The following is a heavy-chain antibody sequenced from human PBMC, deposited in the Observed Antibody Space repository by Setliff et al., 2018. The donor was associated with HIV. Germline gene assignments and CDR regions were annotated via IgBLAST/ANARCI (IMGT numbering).Heavy chain of an antibody. CDR2: IYYSGSA. V-gene: IGHV4-31*03. CDR1: GGSISSGGYY. J-gene: IGHJ4*02. D-gene: IGHD3-22*01. Sequence: PSETLSLTCTVSGGSISSGGYYWSWIRQHPEKGLEWIGYIYYSGSAYYNPSLKSRVTIALDMSKNQFTLKLNSVSAADTAVYYCARDPHYYDSSGHYSYFYFDFWGLGMRVTVSS. CDR3: ARDPHYYDSSGHYSYFYFDF.